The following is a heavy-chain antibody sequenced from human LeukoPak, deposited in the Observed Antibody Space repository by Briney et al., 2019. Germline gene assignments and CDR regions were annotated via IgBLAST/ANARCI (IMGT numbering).Heavy chain of an antibody. J-gene: IGHJ4*02. CDR1: AFRFSSFA. Sequence: GGSLRLSCAASAFRFSSFAMTWVRQAPGKGLEWVSGIHGNGETTYYADSVKGRFTISRDNSKNTLYLQMDSLRVEDTATYFCARGAVTRDFDFWGQGVLVIVSS. CDR2: IHGNGETT. V-gene: IGHV3-23*01. D-gene: IGHD4-17*01. CDR3: ARGAVTRDFDF.